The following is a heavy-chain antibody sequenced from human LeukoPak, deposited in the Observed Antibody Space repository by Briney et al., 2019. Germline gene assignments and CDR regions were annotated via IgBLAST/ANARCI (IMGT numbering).Heavy chain of an antibody. Sequence: GGSPRLPCQASGFTFSHFGMHWVRHAPGRGQGCVAVIWSYANNQYYGDSVKGRFTISRDNFKMPVSLQMDSLRAEDTAVYYCAKDAQRGFDYSNSLEHRGEGALVTVSS. CDR1: GFTFSHFG. CDR2: IWSYANNQ. D-gene: IGHD4-11*01. CDR3: AKDAQRGFDYSNSLEH. J-gene: IGHJ4*02. V-gene: IGHV3-33*06.